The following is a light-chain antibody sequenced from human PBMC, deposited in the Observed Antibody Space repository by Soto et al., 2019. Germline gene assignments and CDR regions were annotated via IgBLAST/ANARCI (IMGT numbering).Light chain of an antibody. Sequence: DIPMTQSPSSLSASVGHIVTITCRASQTISNYLNWYQQKPGKAPKIMIFAASSLHSGVPSRFSGSGSGTDFTLAISGLQPEDVATYYCQQSYSALFTFGQGTRLEIK. CDR1: QTISNY. CDR2: AAS. J-gene: IGKJ5*01. V-gene: IGKV1-39*01. CDR3: QQSYSALFT.